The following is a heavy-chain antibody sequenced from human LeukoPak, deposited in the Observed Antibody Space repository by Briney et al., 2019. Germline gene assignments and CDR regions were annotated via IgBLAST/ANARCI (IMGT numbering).Heavy chain of an antibody. J-gene: IGHJ3*02. CDR2: INWNGGST. Sequence: GGSLRLSCTASGSTFSNHAMHWVRQAPGKGLEWVSGINWNGGSTGYADSVKGRFTISRDNAKNSLYLQVNSLRVEDTALYYCARDNPLLTFDIWGQGTMVTVSS. D-gene: IGHD3-9*01. CDR1: GSTFSNHA. V-gene: IGHV3-20*04. CDR3: ARDNPLLTFDI.